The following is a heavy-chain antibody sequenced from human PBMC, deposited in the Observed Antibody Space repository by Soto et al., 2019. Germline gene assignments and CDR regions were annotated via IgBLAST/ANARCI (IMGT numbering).Heavy chain of an antibody. Sequence: SVKVSFKASGGTFSSYTISWVRQAPGQGLEWMGRIIPILGIANYAQKFQGRVTITADESTSTAYMELSSLRSEDTAVYYCVRYYYGSGSVDYWGQGTLVTVSS. CDR3: VRYYYGSGSVDY. CDR2: IIPILGIA. V-gene: IGHV1-69*02. J-gene: IGHJ4*02. CDR1: GGTFSSYT. D-gene: IGHD3-10*01.